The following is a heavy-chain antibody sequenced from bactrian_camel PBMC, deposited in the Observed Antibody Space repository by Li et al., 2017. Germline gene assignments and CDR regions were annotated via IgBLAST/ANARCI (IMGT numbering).Heavy chain of an antibody. D-gene: IGHD6*01. Sequence: HVQLVESGGGSVQAGGSLILSCAASGYITSRYCIGWFRQAPGKEREGVAVNCAGDGRTWYAESVKGRFTISRNSAENTVYLHMTNLSPEDTAMYYCAADPRRKTDDSWHDAFWYMFWGHGTQVTVS. CDR2: NCAGDGRT. V-gene: IGHV3-3*01. J-gene: IGHJ4*01. CDR3: AADPRRKTDDSWHDAFWYMF. CDR1: GYITSRYC.